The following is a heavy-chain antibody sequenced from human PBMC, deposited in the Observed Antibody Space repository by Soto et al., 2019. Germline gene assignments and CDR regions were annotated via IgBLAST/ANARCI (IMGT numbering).Heavy chain of an antibody. CDR2: IYPGDSDT. J-gene: IGHJ6*02. Sequence: GESLKISCKGSGYSFTSYWIGWVRQMPGKGLEWMGIIYPGDSDTRYSPSFQGQVTISADKSISTAYLQWSSLKVSDTAMYYCAREYNWNYGYYYGMDVWGQGTTVTVSS. CDR1: GYSFTSYW. D-gene: IGHD1-7*01. V-gene: IGHV5-51*01. CDR3: AREYNWNYGYYYGMDV.